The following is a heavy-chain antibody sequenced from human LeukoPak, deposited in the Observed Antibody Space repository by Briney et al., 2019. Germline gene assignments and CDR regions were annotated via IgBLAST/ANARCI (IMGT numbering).Heavy chain of an antibody. Sequence: SETLSLTCTVSGGSISSSSYSWGWIRQPPGKGLEWIGSIYYSGSTYYNPSRKSRVTISVDTSKNQFSLKLSSVTAADTAVYYCARHGPYYYDSSGYFSASGMYYFDYWGQGILVTVSS. CDR2: IYYSGST. CDR1: GGSISSSSYS. J-gene: IGHJ4*02. V-gene: IGHV4-39*01. CDR3: ARHGPYYYDSSGYFSASGMYYFDY. D-gene: IGHD3-22*01.